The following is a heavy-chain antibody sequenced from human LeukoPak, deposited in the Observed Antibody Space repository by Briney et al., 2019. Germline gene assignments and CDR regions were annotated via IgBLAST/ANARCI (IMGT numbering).Heavy chain of an antibody. V-gene: IGHV3-7*01. CDR1: GFIFSNNW. D-gene: IGHD3-22*01. CDR3: ARVNYYDSSGFDY. CDR2: IKGDGSET. Sequence: GGSLRLSCAASGFIFSNNWMSWVRQAPGKGLEWVANIKGDGSETYYVDSVKGRFTISRDNAKNSLYLQMNSLRAEDTAVYYCARVNYYDSSGFDYWGQGTLVTVSS. J-gene: IGHJ4*02.